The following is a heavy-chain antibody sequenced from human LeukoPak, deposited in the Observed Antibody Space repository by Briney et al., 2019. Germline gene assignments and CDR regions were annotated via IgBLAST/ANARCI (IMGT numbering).Heavy chain of an antibody. CDR3: AREDPYYYGSGSYYNGVDY. V-gene: IGHV3-30*02. Sequence: GGSLRLSCAASGFTFSSYGMHWVRQAPGKGLEWVAFIRYDGSNKYYADSVKGRFTISRDNSKNTLYLQMNSLRAEDTAVYYCAREDPYYYGSGSYYNGVDYWGQGTLVTVSS. J-gene: IGHJ4*02. CDR1: GFTFSSYG. D-gene: IGHD3-10*01. CDR2: IRYDGSNK.